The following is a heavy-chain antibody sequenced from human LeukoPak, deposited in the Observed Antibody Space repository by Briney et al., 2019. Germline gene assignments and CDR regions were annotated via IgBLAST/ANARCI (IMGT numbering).Heavy chain of an antibody. J-gene: IGHJ4*02. CDR3: AKEQYSSSPFDY. CDR1: GFTFSSYG. CDR2: ISYDGSNK. D-gene: IGHD6-6*01. Sequence: GGSLRLSCAASGFTFSSYGMHWVRQAPGKGLEWVAVISYDGSNKYYADSVKGRFTISRDNSKNTLYLQMNSLRAEDTAVYYCAKEQYSSSPFDYWGQGTLVTVSS. V-gene: IGHV3-30*18.